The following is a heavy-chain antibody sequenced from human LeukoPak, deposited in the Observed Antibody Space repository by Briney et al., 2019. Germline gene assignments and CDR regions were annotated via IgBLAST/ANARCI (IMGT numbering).Heavy chain of an antibody. V-gene: IGHV4-34*01. Sequence: SETLSLICAVSAGSFSNYDWSWSWIRQPPGRGLEWIGDVNLTGNTKYNPSLKSRVTISLDTSESQFSRRLSSVTAVDTAVYFCARDRRHGLLNYVLDVCGQGTMVTVSS. CDR3: ARDRRHGLLNYVLDV. CDR2: VNLTGNT. CDR1: AGSFSNYD. D-gene: IGHD2-21*01. J-gene: IGHJ6*02.